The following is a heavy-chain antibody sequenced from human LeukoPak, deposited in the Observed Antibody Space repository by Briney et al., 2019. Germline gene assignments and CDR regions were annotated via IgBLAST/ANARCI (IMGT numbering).Heavy chain of an antibody. D-gene: IGHD3-16*01. CDR3: AKELSPPGRDYIGDAFDI. CDR2: ISWNSGNI. V-gene: IGHV3-9*01. Sequence: PGGSLRLSCSASGFTFDDYAMHWVRQAPGKGLEWVSGISWNSGNIGYAGSVKGRFTISRDNAKNSLYLQMNSLRADDTALYFCAKELSPPGRDYIGDAFDIWGQGTMVTVSS. J-gene: IGHJ3*02. CDR1: GFTFDDYA.